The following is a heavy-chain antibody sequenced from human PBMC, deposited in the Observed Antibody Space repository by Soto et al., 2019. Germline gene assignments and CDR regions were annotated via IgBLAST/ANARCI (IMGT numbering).Heavy chain of an antibody. V-gene: IGHV1-2*04. Sequence: ASVKVSCKASGYTFTGYYMHWVRQAPGQGLEWMGWINPNSGGTNYAQKFQGWVTMTRDTSISTAYMELSRLRSDDTAVYYCARGLQSGWYMGWFDPWGQRTLVTVSS. D-gene: IGHD6-19*01. CDR1: GYTFTGYY. CDR2: INPNSGGT. J-gene: IGHJ5*02. CDR3: ARGLQSGWYMGWFDP.